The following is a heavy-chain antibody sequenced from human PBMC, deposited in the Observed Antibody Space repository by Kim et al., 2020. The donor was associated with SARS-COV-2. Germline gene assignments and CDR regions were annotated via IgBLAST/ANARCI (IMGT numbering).Heavy chain of an antibody. D-gene: IGHD3-22*01. J-gene: IGHJ6*02. V-gene: IGHV4-39*01. CDR2: IYYSGST. CDR1: GGSISSSSYY. Sequence: SETLSLTCTVSGGSISSSSYYWGWIRQPPGKGLEWIGSIYYSGSTYYNPSLKSRVTISVDTSKNQFSLKLSSVTAADTAVYYCARARDYYDSSGYYPYYYYYCGMEVWGQGTTVTVSS. CDR3: ARARDYYDSSGYYPYYYYYCGMEV.